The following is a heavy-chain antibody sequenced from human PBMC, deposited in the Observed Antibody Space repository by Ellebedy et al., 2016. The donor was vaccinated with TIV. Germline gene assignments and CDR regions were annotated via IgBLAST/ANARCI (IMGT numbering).Heavy chain of an antibody. V-gene: IGHV3-7*01. CDR2: INQDGSEQ. Sequence: GESLKISCAASGFTFSSYWMTWVRQAPGKGLEWVANINQDGSEQYYVDSVQGRFTISRDNARNSLNLQMNSVRAEDAAVYYCATDGSYGDYLSPQHAFTIWGQGTMVTVSS. D-gene: IGHD4-17*01. CDR3: ATDGSYGDYLSPQHAFTI. J-gene: IGHJ3*02. CDR1: GFTFSSYW.